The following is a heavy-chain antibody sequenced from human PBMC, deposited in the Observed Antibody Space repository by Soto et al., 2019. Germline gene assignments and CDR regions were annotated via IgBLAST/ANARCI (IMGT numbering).Heavy chain of an antibody. J-gene: IGHJ4*02. CDR1: GLTFRNYY. CDR2: ISSDGNTK. V-gene: IGHV3-30*09. Sequence: QGHLVESGGGVVQPGKSLRLSCAVSGLTFRNYYIHWVRQAPGKGLQWVAVISSDGNTKFYADSVQGRFAMSRDNSRNTAFLETHTLRNDDAAMYYCAGTLTSRPRFDYWGQGTPVDVSS. D-gene: IGHD1-7*01. CDR3: AGTLTSRPRFDY.